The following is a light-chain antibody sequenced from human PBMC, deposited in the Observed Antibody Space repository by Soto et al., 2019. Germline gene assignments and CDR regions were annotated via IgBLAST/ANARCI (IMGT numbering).Light chain of an antibody. CDR3: SSYAGSNNLGV. CDR1: SSDIGGYNY. CDR2: EVS. V-gene: IGLV2-8*01. Sequence: QSALTQPPSASGSPGQSVTISCTGTSSDIGGYNYVSWYQHHPGKAPKVMIYEVSKRPSGLPDRFSGSKSGNTASLTVSGLQPEDEADYYCSSYAGSNNLGVFGGGTKLTVL. J-gene: IGLJ3*02.